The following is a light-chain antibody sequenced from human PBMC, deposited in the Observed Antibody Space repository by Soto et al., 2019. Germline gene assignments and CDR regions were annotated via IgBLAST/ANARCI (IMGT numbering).Light chain of an antibody. CDR1: NKDVGSYNR. J-gene: IGLJ1*01. V-gene: IGLV2-18*02. CDR3: SSYTSSSTYV. Sequence: VLAPPPPLSRSPGQAGTISRPGTNKDVGSYNRVSWYQQPPGTAPKLMIYEVSNRPSGVPDRFSGSKSGNTASLTISGLQAEDEADYYCSSYTSSSTYVFGTGTKVTVL. CDR2: EVS.